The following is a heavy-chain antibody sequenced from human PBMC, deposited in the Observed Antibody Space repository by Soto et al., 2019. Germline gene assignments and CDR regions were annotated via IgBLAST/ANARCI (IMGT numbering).Heavy chain of an antibody. CDR2: ISGSGGST. J-gene: IGHJ4*02. D-gene: IGHD3-22*01. CDR3: AKGDPHYYDSSGYYSYFDY. V-gene: IGHV3-23*01. Sequence: GGSLRLSCAAPGFTFSSYAMSWVRQAPGKGLEWVSAISGSGGSTYYADSVKGRFTISRDNSKNTLYLQMNSLRAEDTAVYYCAKGDPHYYDSSGYYSYFDYWGQGTLVTVSS. CDR1: GFTFSSYA.